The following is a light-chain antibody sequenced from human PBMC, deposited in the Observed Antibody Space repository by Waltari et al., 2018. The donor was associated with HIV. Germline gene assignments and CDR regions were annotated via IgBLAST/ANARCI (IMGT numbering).Light chain of an antibody. CDR3: QQYKNWPPWT. CDR1: ESVDNK. V-gene: IGKV3-15*01. CDR2: DAS. Sequence: ETVMTQSPATPSASPGDKVTFSCRASESVDNKVAWYQQKPGQSPRLLIYDASTGATGIPGRFSGSGSGTEFTLTITSLQSDDLGIYYCQQYKNWPPWTFGQGTKVEIK. J-gene: IGKJ1*01.